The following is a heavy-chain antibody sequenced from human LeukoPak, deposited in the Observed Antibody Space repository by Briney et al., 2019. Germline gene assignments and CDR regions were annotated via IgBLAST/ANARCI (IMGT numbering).Heavy chain of an antibody. CDR1: GFTFSDYV. D-gene: IGHD6-13*01. J-gene: IGHJ4*02. Sequence: GGSLRLSCAASGFTFSDYVMHWVRQAPGKGLEWVSLISYDGSNKYNADSVKGRFTISRDNSKNTLYLQMNSLRAEDTAVYYCARDSWDSSSWYRHFDYWGQGTPVTVPS. CDR2: ISYDGSNK. V-gene: IGHV3-30-3*01. CDR3: ARDSWDSSSWYRHFDY.